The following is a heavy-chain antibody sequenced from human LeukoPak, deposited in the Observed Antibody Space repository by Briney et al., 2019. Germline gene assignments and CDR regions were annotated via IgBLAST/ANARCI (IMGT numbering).Heavy chain of an antibody. CDR3: ARDPVRIQLWTRYYYYYMDV. Sequence: ASVKVSCKASGYTFTGYYMHWVRQAPGQGLEWMGRINPNSGGTNYAQKFQGRVTMTRDTSFSTAYMELSRLRSDDTAVYYCARDPVRIQLWTRYYYYYMDVWGKGTTVTVSS. CDR2: INPNSGGT. CDR1: GYTFTGYY. J-gene: IGHJ6*03. V-gene: IGHV1-2*06. D-gene: IGHD5-18*01.